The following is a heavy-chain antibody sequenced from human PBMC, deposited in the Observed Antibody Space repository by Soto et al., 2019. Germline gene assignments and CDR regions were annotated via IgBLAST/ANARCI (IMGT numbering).Heavy chain of an antibody. CDR3: ATHPGYYYYYMDV. CDR2: IIPILGIA. V-gene: IGHV1-69*02. CDR1: GGTFSSYT. J-gene: IGHJ6*03. Sequence: SVKVSCKASGGTFSSYTISWVRQAPGQGLEWMGRIIPILGIANYTQKFQGRVTITADKSTSTAYMELSSLRSEDTAVYYCATHPGYYYYYMDVWGKGTTVTVSS.